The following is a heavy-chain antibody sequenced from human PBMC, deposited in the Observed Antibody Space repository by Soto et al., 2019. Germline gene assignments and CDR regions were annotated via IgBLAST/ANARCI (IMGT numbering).Heavy chain of an antibody. CDR3: AKDRVATIFWYFDL. CDR1: GFTFSSYA. CDR2: ISGSGGSA. D-gene: IGHD5-12*01. J-gene: IGHJ2*01. V-gene: IGHV3-23*01. Sequence: GGSLRLSCAASGFTFSSYAMSWVRQAPGKGLEWVSAISGSGGSAYYADSVKGRYTISRDNSKNTLYLKMNSLRAEDTAVYYCAKDRVATIFWYFDLWGRGTLVTVSS.